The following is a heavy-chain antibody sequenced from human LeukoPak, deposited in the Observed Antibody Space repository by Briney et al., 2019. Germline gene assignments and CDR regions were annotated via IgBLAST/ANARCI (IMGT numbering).Heavy chain of an antibody. Sequence: GGSLRLSCAASGFTFSSYWMSWVRQAPGKGLEWVANIKYDGSDKYYVDSVKGRFTISRDNAKNSLYLQMNSLRAEDTAVYFCARDSYYSSDYWGQGTLVTVSS. D-gene: IGHD2/OR15-2a*01. V-gene: IGHV3-7*05. CDR2: IKYDGSDK. CDR1: GFTFSSYW. CDR3: ARDSYYSSDY. J-gene: IGHJ4*02.